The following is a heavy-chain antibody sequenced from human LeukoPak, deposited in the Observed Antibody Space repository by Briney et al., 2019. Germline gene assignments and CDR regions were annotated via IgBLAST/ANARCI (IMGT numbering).Heavy chain of an antibody. V-gene: IGHV1-18*01. Sequence: ASVKVSCKASGYTFTSYGISWVRQAPGQGLEWMGWISAYNGNTNYAQKLQGRVTMTTDTSTSTAYMELRSLRSDDTAVYYCARDRPLTWARDRTQTTDYWGQGTLVTVSS. CDR3: ARDRPLTWARDRTQTTDY. CDR2: ISAYNGNT. D-gene: IGHD1-1*01. CDR1: GYTFTSYG. J-gene: IGHJ4*02.